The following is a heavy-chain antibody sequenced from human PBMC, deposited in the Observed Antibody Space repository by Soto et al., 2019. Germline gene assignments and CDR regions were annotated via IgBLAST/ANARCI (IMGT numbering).Heavy chain of an antibody. CDR3: ARVRTTDDAFDI. D-gene: IGHD4-17*01. J-gene: IGHJ3*02. CDR1: GFTVSSNY. Sequence: LRLSCAASGFTVSSNYMSWVRQAPGKGLEWVSVIYSGGSTYYADSVKSRFTISRDNSKNTLYLQMNSLRAEDTAVYYCARVRTTDDAFDIWGQGTMVTVSS. CDR2: IYSGGST. V-gene: IGHV3-53*01.